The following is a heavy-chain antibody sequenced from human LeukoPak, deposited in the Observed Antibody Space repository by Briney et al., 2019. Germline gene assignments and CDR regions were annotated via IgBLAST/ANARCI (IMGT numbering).Heavy chain of an antibody. CDR3: ARTTEGYAGGPGYSYYYYMDV. V-gene: IGHV4-39*07. D-gene: IGHD5-12*01. CDR1: GGSISSSSYY. CDR2: IYYSGST. Sequence: SETLSLTCTVSGGSISSSSYYWGWIRQPPGKGLEWIGSIYYSGSTYYNPSLQSRVTISVDTSKNQVSLKLRSVTAADTAVYYCARTTEGYAGGPGYSYYYYMDVWGKGTTVTISS. J-gene: IGHJ6*03.